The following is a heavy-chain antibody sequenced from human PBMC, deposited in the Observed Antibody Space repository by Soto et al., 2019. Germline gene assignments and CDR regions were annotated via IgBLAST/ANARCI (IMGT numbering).Heavy chain of an antibody. J-gene: IGHJ6*02. D-gene: IGHD3-3*01. CDR1: GGSISSGGYY. Sequence: SETLSLTCTVSGGSISSGGYYWSWIRQHPGKGLEWIGYIYYSGSTYYNPSLKSRVTISVDTSKNQFSLKLSSVTAADTAVYYCARERDRSYYDFWSGYLTPHYYYYGMDVWGQGTTVTVSS. V-gene: IGHV4-31*03. CDR2: IYYSGST. CDR3: ARERDRSYYDFWSGYLTPHYYYYGMDV.